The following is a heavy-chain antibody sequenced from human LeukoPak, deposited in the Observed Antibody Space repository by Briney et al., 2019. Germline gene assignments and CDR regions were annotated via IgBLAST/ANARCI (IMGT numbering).Heavy chain of an antibody. CDR3: ARVYVSGSFLR. CDR2: ISYSGST. CDR1: GGSFRSHY. J-gene: IGHJ4*02. V-gene: IGHV4-59*11. D-gene: IGHD3-10*01. Sequence: SETLSLTCSVSGGSFRSHYWGWIRQPPGEGLEWIGYISYSGSTNYNPSLKSRVTISVDTSKNQFSLRLSSVTAADTAVYYCARVYVSGSFLRWGQGTLVTVSS.